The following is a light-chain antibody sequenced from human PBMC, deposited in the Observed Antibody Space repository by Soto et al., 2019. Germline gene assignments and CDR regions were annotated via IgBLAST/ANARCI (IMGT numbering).Light chain of an antibody. CDR3: HHYTRSPIFT. CDR2: DAS. V-gene: IGKV3-20*01. CDR1: QSVADNH. J-gene: IGKJ3*01. Sequence: EVVLTQSPGTLCLSAGERATLSCTASQSVADNHLAWYQQKPGQAPRLLIYDASTRAAGIPDRFSGSGSGTDFTLTISRLEPEDFGVYFCHHYTRSPIFTFGPGTTVD.